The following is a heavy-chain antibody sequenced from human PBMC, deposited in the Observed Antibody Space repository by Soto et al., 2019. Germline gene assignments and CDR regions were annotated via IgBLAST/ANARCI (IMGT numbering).Heavy chain of an antibody. J-gene: IGHJ6*02. D-gene: IGHD3-10*01. Sequence: QVQLVESGGGVVQPGRSLRLSCAASGFTFSSYGMHWVRQAPGKRLEWVAVIWYDGSNKYYADSVKGRFTISRDNSKNMLYLQMNSLRAEDTAVYYCAKGFGEWSYYYYGMDVWGQGTTVTVSS. V-gene: IGHV3-33*06. CDR3: AKGFGEWSYYYYGMDV. CDR2: IWYDGSNK. CDR1: GFTFSSYG.